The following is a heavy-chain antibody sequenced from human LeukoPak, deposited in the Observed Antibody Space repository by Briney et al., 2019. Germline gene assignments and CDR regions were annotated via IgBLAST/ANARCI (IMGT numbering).Heavy chain of an antibody. Sequence: SETLSLTCTVSGGSISSSSYYWGWIRQPPGKGLEWIGSIYYSGSTYYNPSLKGRVTISVDTSKNQFSLKLSSVTAADTAVYYCARGVPYFFDYWGQGTLVTVSS. CDR2: IYYSGST. V-gene: IGHV4-39*01. CDR1: GGSISSSSYY. CDR3: ARGVPYFFDY. D-gene: IGHD2-8*01. J-gene: IGHJ4*02.